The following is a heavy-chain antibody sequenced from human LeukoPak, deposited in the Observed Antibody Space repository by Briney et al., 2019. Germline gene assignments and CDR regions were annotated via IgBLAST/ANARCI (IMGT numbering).Heavy chain of an antibody. Sequence: SETLSLTCAVYGGSFSGYYWRWIRQPPGKGLEWIGAINHSGSTNYNPSLKSRVTISIDTSKNQFSLKLSSVTAADTAVYYCARHPFLVGGSYLNWFDPWGQGTLVTVSS. D-gene: IGHD1-26*01. CDR3: ARHPFLVGGSYLNWFDP. CDR2: INHSGST. CDR1: GGSFSGYY. J-gene: IGHJ5*02. V-gene: IGHV4-34*01.